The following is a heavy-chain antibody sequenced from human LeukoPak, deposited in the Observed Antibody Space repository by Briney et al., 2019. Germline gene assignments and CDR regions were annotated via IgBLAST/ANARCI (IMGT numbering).Heavy chain of an antibody. D-gene: IGHD6-13*01. J-gene: IGHJ3*02. CDR2: ISSSGGST. CDR1: GFTFSSYA. Sequence: GGSLRLSCSASGFTFSSYAMHWVRQAPGKGLEYVSAISSSGGSTYYADSVKGRFTISRDNSKNTLYLQMSSLRAEDTAVYYCVKDPRQQLSQGAFDIWGQGTMVTVSS. V-gene: IGHV3-64D*09. CDR3: VKDPRQQLSQGAFDI.